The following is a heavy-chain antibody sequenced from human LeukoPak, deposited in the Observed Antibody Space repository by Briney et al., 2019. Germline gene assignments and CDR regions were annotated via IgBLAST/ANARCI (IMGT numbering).Heavy chain of an antibody. J-gene: IGHJ6*03. V-gene: IGHV4-31*03. D-gene: IGHD6-13*01. CDR3: ARGLYMAAAKNLGPRRYYYYYMDV. CDR1: GGSISSGGYY. CDR2: IYYSGST. Sequence: PSETLSLTCTVSGGSISSGGYYWSWIRQHPGKGLEWIGYIYYSGSTYYNPSLKSRVTISVDTSKNQFSLKLSSVTAADTAVYYCARGLYMAAAKNLGPRRYYYYYMDVWGKGTTVTVSS.